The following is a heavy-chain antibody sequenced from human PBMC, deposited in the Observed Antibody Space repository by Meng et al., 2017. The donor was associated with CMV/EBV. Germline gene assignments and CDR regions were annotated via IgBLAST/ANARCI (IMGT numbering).Heavy chain of an antibody. Sequence: GGSLRLSCAASGFTFSSYWIHWVRQAPGKGLVWVSRINSDGSSTSYADSVKGRFTISRDNAKNTLYLQMNSLRAEDTAVYYCARSIAARQRWFDPWGQGTLVTVSS. CDR2: INSDGSST. V-gene: IGHV3-74*01. CDR3: ARSIAARQRWFDP. J-gene: IGHJ5*02. CDR1: GFTFSSYW. D-gene: IGHD6-6*01.